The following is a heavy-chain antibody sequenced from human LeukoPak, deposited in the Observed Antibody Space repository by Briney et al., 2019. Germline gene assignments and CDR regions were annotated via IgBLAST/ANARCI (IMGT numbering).Heavy chain of an antibody. CDR3: VRHSGSGWYPFDY. CDR2: IYYRGRT. D-gene: IGHD6-19*01. Sequence: SETLSLTCTVSGGSISSYYSSWIRQPPGRGLEWIGYIYYRGRTNYNPSLTSGVAISRATPKTQFSLRLTAVTATDTAVYYCVRHSGSGWYPFDYWGRGTLVTVSS. CDR1: GGSISSYY. J-gene: IGHJ4*02. V-gene: IGHV4-59*08.